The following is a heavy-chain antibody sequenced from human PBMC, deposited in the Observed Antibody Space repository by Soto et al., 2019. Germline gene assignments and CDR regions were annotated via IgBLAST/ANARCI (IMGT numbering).Heavy chain of an antibody. V-gene: IGHV1-69*13. CDR2: VIPVLGAA. J-gene: IGHJ4*02. CDR1: GGSFSVYA. D-gene: IGHD6-25*01. CDR3: ARGGSVSTWVVDY. Sequence: SVKVSCKASGGSFSVYAFSWVRQAPGQGLEWMGGVIPVLGAANYAQKFQGRVTITADESTSTAYMELTSLRSDDTAVYYCARGGSVSTWVVDYWGQGTPVTVSS.